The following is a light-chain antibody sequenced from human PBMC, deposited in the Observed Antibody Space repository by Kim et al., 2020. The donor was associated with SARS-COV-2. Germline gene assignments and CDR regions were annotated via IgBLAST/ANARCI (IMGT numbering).Light chain of an antibody. V-gene: IGKV3-20*01. CDR2: ATS. Sequence: LPAGERATLSCRASQSVSNNSLAWYQQKPGQAPRLLIYATSNRATGIPDRFSGSASGTAFTLTISRLEPEDFAVYYCQQYGSSPYTFGQGTKLEI. CDR1: QSVSNNS. CDR3: QQYGSSPYT. J-gene: IGKJ2*01.